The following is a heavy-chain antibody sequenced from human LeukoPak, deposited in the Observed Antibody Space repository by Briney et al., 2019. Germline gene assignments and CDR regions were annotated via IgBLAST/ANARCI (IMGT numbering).Heavy chain of an antibody. D-gene: IGHD5-18*01. CDR2: IYSGGST. Sequence: GGSLRLSCAASGFTFSSYGMQWVRQAPGKGLEWVAVIYSGGSTYYADSVRGRFTISRDNSKSIPSLQMNSLRAEDMAIYYCATYRQVLLPFESWGQGTLVTVSS. J-gene: IGHJ4*02. CDR3: ATYRQVLLPFES. V-gene: IGHV3-NL1*01. CDR1: GFTFSSYG.